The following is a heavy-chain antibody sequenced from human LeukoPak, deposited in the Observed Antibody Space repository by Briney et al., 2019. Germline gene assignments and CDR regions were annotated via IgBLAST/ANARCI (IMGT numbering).Heavy chain of an antibody. V-gene: IGHV4-59*01. CDR1: GGSINNYY. J-gene: IGHJ4*02. Sequence: SSETLSLTCTVSGGSINNYYWSWIRQPPGKGLEWIGYIYYRGSTNYNPSLKGRVTISVDTSKNQFSLKLSSVTAADTAVYYCARVGDWNDLVYWGQGTLVTVSS. CDR3: ARVGDWNDLVY. CDR2: IYYRGST. D-gene: IGHD1-1*01.